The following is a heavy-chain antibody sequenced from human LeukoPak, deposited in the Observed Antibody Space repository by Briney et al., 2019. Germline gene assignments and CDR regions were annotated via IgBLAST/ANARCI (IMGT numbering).Heavy chain of an antibody. CDR2: IYSGGSP. CDR3: ANPVVPAAIEYYYYGMDV. V-gene: IGHV3-53*01. D-gene: IGHD2-2*02. J-gene: IGHJ6*02. CDR1: GFTFSTNY. Sequence: GGSLRLSCAASGFTFSTNYMSWVRQAPGKGLEWVSVIYSGGSPYYADSVKGRFTISRDNSKNTLYLQMNSLRAEDMAVYYCANPVVPAAIEYYYYGMDVWGQGTTVTVSS.